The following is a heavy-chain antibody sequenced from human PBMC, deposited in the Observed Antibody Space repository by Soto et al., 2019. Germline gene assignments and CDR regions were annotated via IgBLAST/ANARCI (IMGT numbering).Heavy chain of an antibody. CDR1: GFTFTSYA. J-gene: IGHJ4*02. Sequence: GGSLRLSCAASGFTFTSYAMHWVRQAPGQGLEWVAFMSFDGDDTSYAHSVKGRFTISRDTSMNTLFLQMNSLRAEDTAMYYCAKEGSGRTFDYWGLGTLVTVSS. CDR3: AKEGSGRTFDY. CDR2: MSFDGDDT. D-gene: IGHD6-25*01. V-gene: IGHV3-30*18.